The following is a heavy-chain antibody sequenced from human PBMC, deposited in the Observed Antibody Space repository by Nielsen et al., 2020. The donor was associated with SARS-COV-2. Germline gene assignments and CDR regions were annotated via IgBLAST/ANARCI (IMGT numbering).Heavy chain of an antibody. J-gene: IGHJ3*02. D-gene: IGHD2-2*01. CDR3: ARGDIAVVPAAMFRGDDAFDI. CDR2: IYYSGSV. CDR1: GGPLSSRNYY. Sequence: SETLSLTCTVSGGPLSSRNYYWGWIRQPPGKGLEWIGTIYYSGSVSYNLSLRSRVTISVDTSKKHFSLKLTSVTAADTAVYFCARGDIAVVPAAMFRGDDAFDIWGQGTMVRVSS. V-gene: IGHV4-39*02.